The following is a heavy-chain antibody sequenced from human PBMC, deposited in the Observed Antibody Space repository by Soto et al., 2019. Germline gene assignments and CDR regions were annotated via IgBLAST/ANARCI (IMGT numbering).Heavy chain of an antibody. J-gene: IGHJ5*02. CDR2: ISSGGDYI. V-gene: IGHV3-21*01. D-gene: IGHD1-26*01. CDR1: FTCSMYS. Sequence: EAQVVESGGGLVKPGGSLRLSCRFTCSMYSMNWVRQAPGKGLEWVASISSGGDYIKYADSVKGRFTISRDNAENSVALLMSSLRVEDTAVYFCTRDQGGSYDSWFDPWGQGTLVTVSS. CDR3: TRDQGGSYDSWFDP.